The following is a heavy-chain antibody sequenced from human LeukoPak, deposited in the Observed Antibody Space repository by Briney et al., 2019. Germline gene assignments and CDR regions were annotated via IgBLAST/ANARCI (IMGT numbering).Heavy chain of an antibody. V-gene: IGHV4-59*01. D-gene: IGHD3-22*01. CDR1: AGSISSYY. CDR2: INYSGST. Sequence: SETLSLTCTVSAGSISSYYWSWIRQPPGKGLEWIGNINYSGSTNYNPSLKSRVTISVDTSKNQFSLKLSSVTAADTAVYYCARTSYYYDSSGYYYPYYFDYWGQGTLVTVS. CDR3: ARTSYYYDSSGYYYPYYFDY. J-gene: IGHJ4*02.